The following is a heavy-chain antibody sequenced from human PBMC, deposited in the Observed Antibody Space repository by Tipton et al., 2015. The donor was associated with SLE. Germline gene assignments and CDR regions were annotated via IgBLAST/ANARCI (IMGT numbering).Heavy chain of an antibody. V-gene: IGHV3-23*01. CDR2: ISGSGAGT. J-gene: IGHJ4*02. CDR3: ARGGLEPFDD. Sequence: SLRLSCAASGITFSSYAMSWVRQAPGKGLEWVSSISGSGAGTYYADSVKGRFTISRDSSKNTLYLQMNTLRVEDTAVYYCARGGLEPFDDWGKGTLVTVSS. CDR1: GITFSSYA. D-gene: IGHD3/OR15-3a*01.